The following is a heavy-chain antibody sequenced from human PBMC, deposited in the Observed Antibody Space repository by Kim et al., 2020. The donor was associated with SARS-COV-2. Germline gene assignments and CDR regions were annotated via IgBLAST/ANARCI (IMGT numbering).Heavy chain of an antibody. D-gene: IGHD3-10*01. J-gene: IGHJ4*02. CDR1: GGSISSSSYY. CDR3: ARLSQNVLLWFGEAIPNVIPDY. V-gene: IGHV4-39*01. Sequence: SETLSLTCTVSGGSISSSSYYWGWIRQPPGKGLEWIGSIYYSGSTYYNPSLKSRVTISVDTSKNQFSLKLSSVTAADTAVYYCARLSQNVLLWFGEAIPNVIPDYWGQGTLVTVSS. CDR2: IYYSGST.